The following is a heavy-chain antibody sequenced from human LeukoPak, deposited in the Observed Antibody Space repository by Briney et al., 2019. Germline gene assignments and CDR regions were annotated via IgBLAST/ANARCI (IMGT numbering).Heavy chain of an antibody. CDR1: GFTFSSYS. V-gene: IGHV3-21*01. CDR2: ISSRRSYI. J-gene: IGHJ3*02. CDR3: ARFSWAGDAFDI. D-gene: IGHD7-27*01. Sequence: GGSLRLSCAASGFTFSSYSMNWVRQAPGKGLEWVSSISSRRSYIYYADSVKGRFTISRDNAKNSLYLQMTSLRAEDTAVYYCARFSWAGDAFDIWGQGTMVTVSS.